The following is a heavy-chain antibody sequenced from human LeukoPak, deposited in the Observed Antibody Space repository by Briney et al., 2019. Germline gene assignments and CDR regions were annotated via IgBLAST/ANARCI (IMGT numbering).Heavy chain of an antibody. J-gene: IGHJ4*02. D-gene: IGHD6-19*01. CDR3: ARVHSSGWYSIDY. CDR1: GFAFSTYS. CDR2: ISYVGSNK. Sequence: GGSLRLSCAASGFAFSTYSMHWVRQAPGKGLEWVAVISYVGSNKYYADSVKGRFTISRDDSKNTLYLQMNSVRVEDTAMYYCARVHSSGWYSIDYWGQGTLVTVSS. V-gene: IGHV3-30-3*01.